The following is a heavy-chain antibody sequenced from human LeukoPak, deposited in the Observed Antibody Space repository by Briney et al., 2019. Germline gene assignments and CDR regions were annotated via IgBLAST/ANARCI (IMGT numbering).Heavy chain of an antibody. CDR1: GGSISSGSYY. D-gene: IGHD2-2*01. J-gene: IGHJ4*02. V-gene: IGHV4-61*02. Sequence: SETLSLTCTVSGGSISSGSYYWSWIRQPAGKGLEWIGRIYTSGSTNYNPSLKSRVTISVDTSKNQFSLKLSSVTAADTAVYYCARQDLGPAAPVDYWGQGTLVTVSS. CDR2: IYTSGST. CDR3: ARQDLGPAAPVDY.